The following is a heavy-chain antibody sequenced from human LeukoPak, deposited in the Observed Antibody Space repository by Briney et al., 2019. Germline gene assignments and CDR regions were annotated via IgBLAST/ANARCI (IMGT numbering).Heavy chain of an antibody. D-gene: IGHD3-22*01. CDR3: ARDLKRRYYYDSSGSLSEYYFDY. J-gene: IGHJ4*02. Sequence: SVKVSCKASGFTFSGCYMHWVRQAPGQGLEWMGWINPNSGDANYAQKFQGRVTMTRDTSISTAYLELSWLRSDDTAVYYCARDLKRRYYYDSSGSLSEYYFDYWGQGTLVTVSS. CDR2: INPNSGDA. V-gene: IGHV1-2*02. CDR1: GFTFSGCY.